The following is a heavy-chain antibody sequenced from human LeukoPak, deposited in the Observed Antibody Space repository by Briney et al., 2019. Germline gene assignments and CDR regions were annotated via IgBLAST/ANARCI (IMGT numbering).Heavy chain of an antibody. CDR3: ARQNSGSSRKWFDP. V-gene: IGHV4-59*08. CDR1: GGSISSYY. J-gene: IGHJ5*02. D-gene: IGHD1-26*01. Sequence: SETLSLTCTVSGGSISSYYWSWIRQPPGKGLEWIGYIYYSGSTNYNPSLKSRVTISVDTSKNQFSLKLSSVTAADTAVYYCARQNSGSSRKWFDPWGQGTLVTVSS. CDR2: IYYSGST.